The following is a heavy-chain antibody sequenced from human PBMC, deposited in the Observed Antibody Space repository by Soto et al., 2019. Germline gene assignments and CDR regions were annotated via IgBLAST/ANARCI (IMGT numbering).Heavy chain of an antibody. V-gene: IGHV1-18*01. CDR2: ISAYNGNT. Sequence: ASVKVSCKASCYTFTSYGISWVRQAPGQGLEWRGWISAYNGNTNYAQKLQGRVTMTTDTSTITAYMELRSLRSDDTAVYYWARAGKWWVSDPKSCGLDVWGQGKKVTVS. J-gene: IGHJ6*02. D-gene: IGHD2-15*01. CDR3: ARAGKWWVSDPKSCGLDV. CDR1: CYTFTSYG.